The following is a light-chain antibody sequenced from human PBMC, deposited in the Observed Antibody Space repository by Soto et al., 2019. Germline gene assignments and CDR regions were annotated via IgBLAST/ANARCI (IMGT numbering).Light chain of an antibody. J-gene: IGKJ5*01. CDR2: GAF. CDR1: QSISNT. CDR3: QQYSDWPIT. Sequence: EVVMTQSPATLSVSPGERATLSCWASQSISNTLVWYQQKPGQAPRLLISGAFNRAAGIPARFRGGGSGTDFTLTISSVQSEDFAVYYCQQYSDWPITFGQWKRREI. V-gene: IGKV3-15*01.